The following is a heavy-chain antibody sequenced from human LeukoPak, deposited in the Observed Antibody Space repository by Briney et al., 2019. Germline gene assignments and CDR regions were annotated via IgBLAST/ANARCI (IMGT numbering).Heavy chain of an antibody. CDR2: ISSSSSTI. J-gene: IGHJ6*03. CDR1: GFIFSTYS. Sequence: PGGSLRLSCAASGFIFSTYSMNWVRLAPGKGLEWVSYISSSSSTIYYADSVKGRFTISRDNAENSLYLQMNSLGAEDTAVYYCARDYHYNYYYMDVWGKGTTVTVSS. CDR3: ARDYHYNYYYMDV. V-gene: IGHV3-48*01. D-gene: IGHD3-16*02.